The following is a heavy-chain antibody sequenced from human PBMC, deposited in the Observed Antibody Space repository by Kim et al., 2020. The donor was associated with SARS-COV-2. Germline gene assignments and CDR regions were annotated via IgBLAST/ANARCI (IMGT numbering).Heavy chain of an antibody. Sequence: SETLSLTCTVSGGSISSGGYYWSWLRPHPGQGLEWIGYIYYSRSTYSNPTLKSRVTISADTTKNQFSLKLSSVTAADAAVYYCAGEGRGTVDSLGHCTL. J-gene: IGHJ5*01. CDR1: GGSISSGGYY. D-gene: IGHD1-1*01. V-gene: IGHV4-31*03. CDR2: IYYSRST. CDR3: AGEGRGTVDS.